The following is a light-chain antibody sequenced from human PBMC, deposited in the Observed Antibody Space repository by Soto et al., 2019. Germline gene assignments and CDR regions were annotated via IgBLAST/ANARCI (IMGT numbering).Light chain of an antibody. V-gene: IGKV1-27*01. CDR2: GAS. J-gene: IGKJ1*01. CDR3: QNYYSAPRT. CDR1: QGISNY. Sequence: DIPMTQSPSSLSASVGDRATITCRARQGISNYLAWYQQKPGKVPELLIYGASTLQPGVPSRFTGSGSGTDFALSISSLQPEDIATYYCQNYYSAPRTFGQGTKVELK.